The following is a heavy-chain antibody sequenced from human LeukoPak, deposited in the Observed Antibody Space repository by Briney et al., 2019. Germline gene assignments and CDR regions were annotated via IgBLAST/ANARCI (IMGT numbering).Heavy chain of an antibody. J-gene: IGHJ6*03. CDR1: GGTFSSYA. CDR3: ARNYYDSSGYYDYYYYIDV. CDR2: IIPIFGTA. Sequence: SVKVSCKASGGTFSSYAISWVRQAPGQGLEWMGRIIPIFGTANYAQKFQGRVTITTDESTSTAYMELSSLRSEDTAVYYCARNYYDSSGYYDYYYYIDVWGKGTTVTVSS. V-gene: IGHV1-69*05. D-gene: IGHD3-22*01.